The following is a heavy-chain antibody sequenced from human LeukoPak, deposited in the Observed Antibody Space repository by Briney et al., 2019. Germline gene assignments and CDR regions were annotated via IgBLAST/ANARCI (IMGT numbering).Heavy chain of an antibody. J-gene: IGHJ5*02. CDR3: ARAYDYGDYWFDP. Sequence: GASVKVSCKASGYTFTSDGISWVRQGPGQGLEWMGWISAYNGNTNYAQKLQGRVTMTTDTSTSTAYMEPRSPRSDDTAVYYCARAYDYGDYWFDPWGQGTLVTVSS. CDR1: GYTFTSDG. D-gene: IGHD4-17*01. V-gene: IGHV1-18*01. CDR2: ISAYNGNT.